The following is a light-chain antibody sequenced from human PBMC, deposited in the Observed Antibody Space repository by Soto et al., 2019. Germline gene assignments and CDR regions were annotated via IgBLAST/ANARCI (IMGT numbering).Light chain of an antibody. J-gene: IGKJ5*01. CDR1: QSVSSS. CDR3: QQYNKWPLIT. V-gene: IGKV3-15*01. CDR2: GAS. Sequence: DMVMTQSPATLSVSPGERATLSCRASQSVSSSLAWYQQKPGRSPRLLIYGASTRAIGIPARFSGSGSGTEFTLTISSLQSEDFALYYCQQYNKWPLITFGQGTRLEIK.